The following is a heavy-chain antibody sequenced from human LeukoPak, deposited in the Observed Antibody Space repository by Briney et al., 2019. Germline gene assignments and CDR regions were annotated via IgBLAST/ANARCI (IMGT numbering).Heavy chain of an antibody. CDR3: ASSYSSGWYGYWFDP. J-gene: IGHJ5*02. V-gene: IGHV1-8*01. CDR2: MNPNSGNT. D-gene: IGHD6-19*01. CDR1: GYTFTSYD. Sequence: GASVKVSFKASGYTFTSYDINWVRQATGQGLEWMGWMNPNSGNTGYAQKFQGRVTMTRNTSISTAYMELSSLRSEDTAVYYCASSYSSGWYGYWFDPWGQGTLVTVSS.